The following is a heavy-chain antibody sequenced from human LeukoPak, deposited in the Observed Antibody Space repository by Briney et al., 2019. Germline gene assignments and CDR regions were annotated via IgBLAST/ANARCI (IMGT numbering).Heavy chain of an antibody. D-gene: IGHD3-22*01. Sequence: GGSLRLSCAASGFTFSNFGIHWVRQAPGKGLEWVTFIRYDGSNKYYADSVKGRFTISRDNSKNTLYLQMNSLRAEDTAVYYCAKDRNYYDSSGYYYGDYWGQGTLVTVSS. CDR3: AKDRNYYDSSGYYYGDY. J-gene: IGHJ4*02. V-gene: IGHV3-30*02. CDR2: IRYDGSNK. CDR1: GFTFSNFG.